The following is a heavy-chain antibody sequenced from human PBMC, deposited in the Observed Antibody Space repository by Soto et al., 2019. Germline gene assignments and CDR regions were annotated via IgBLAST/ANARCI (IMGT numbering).Heavy chain of an antibody. V-gene: IGHV5-51*01. CDR3: AIPGYSSSWHGYGMDV. Sequence: GESLKISCKGSGYSFTSYWIGWVRQMPGKGLEWMGIIYPGDYDTRYSPSFKGQVTISADKSISTAYLQWSSLKASDTAMYYRAIPGYSSSWHGYGMDVWGQGTTVTVSS. CDR1: GYSFTSYW. J-gene: IGHJ6*02. CDR2: IYPGDYDT. D-gene: IGHD6-13*01.